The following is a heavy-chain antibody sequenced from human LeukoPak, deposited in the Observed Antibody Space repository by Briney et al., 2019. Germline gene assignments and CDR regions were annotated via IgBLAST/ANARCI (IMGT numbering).Heavy chain of an antibody. CDR3: ARDGPPAGAGDFDY. J-gene: IGHJ4*02. V-gene: IGHV3-48*01. Sequence: GGSLRLSCAASGFTTSTYSMGWVGQDPGKGGEWASYIGSTSIYADSVKGRFTISRDNAKNSLYLQMNSLRAEDTAVYYCARDGPPAGAGDFDYWGQGAPVTVSS. D-gene: IGHD2-2*01. CDR1: GFTTSTYS. CDR2: IGSTSI.